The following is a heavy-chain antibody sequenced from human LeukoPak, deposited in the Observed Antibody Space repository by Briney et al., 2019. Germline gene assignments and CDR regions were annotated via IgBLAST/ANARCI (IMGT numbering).Heavy chain of an antibody. D-gene: IGHD5-18*01. V-gene: IGHV3-30-3*01. Sequence: GRPLRLSCAASGFTFSSYAMHWVRQAPGKGLEWVAVISYDGSNKYYADSVKGRFTISRDNSKNTLYLQMNSLRAEDTAVYYCARDRGYSYGYRYYYYGMDVWGRGTTVTVSS. CDR1: GFTFSSYA. J-gene: IGHJ6*02. CDR3: ARDRGYSYGYRYYYYGMDV. CDR2: ISYDGSNK.